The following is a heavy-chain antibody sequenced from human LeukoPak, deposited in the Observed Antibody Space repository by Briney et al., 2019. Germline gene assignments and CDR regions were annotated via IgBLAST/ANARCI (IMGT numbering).Heavy chain of an antibody. D-gene: IGHD5-18*01. V-gene: IGHV3-74*01. Sequence: GGSLRLSCAASGFTFSSYWMHWVRQAPGKGLVWVSRINSDGSSTSYADSVKGRFTISRDNAKNTLYLQMSSLRAEDTAVYYCARGYSYGWWYFDYWGQGTLVTVSS. CDR1: GFTFSSYW. J-gene: IGHJ4*02. CDR3: ARGYSYGWWYFDY. CDR2: INSDGSST.